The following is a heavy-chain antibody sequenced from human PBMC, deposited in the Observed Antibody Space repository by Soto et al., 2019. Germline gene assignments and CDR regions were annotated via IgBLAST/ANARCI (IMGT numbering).Heavy chain of an antibody. Sequence: QVQLVESGGGVVQPGRSLRLSCAASGFTFSSYAMHWVRQAPGKGLEWVAVISYDGSNKYYADSVKGRFTISRDNSKNTLYLQMNSLRAEDTAVYYCARDPYSSAPEALSYGGYWGQGTLVTVSS. J-gene: IGHJ4*02. CDR1: GFTFSSYA. CDR3: ARDPYSSAPEALSYGGY. V-gene: IGHV3-30-3*01. CDR2: ISYDGSNK. D-gene: IGHD6-19*01.